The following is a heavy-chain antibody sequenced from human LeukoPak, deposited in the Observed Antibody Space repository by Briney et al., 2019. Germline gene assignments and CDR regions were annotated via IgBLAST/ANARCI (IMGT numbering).Heavy chain of an antibody. CDR3: AGYCSSTSCYAVDY. Sequence: SSVKVSCKPSGGTFSSYAISWVRQAPGQGRKWMGRIIPILGIANYAQKFQGRVTITADKSTSTAYMELSSLRSEDTAVYYCAGYCSSTSCYAVDYWGEGTLVTVSS. D-gene: IGHD2-2*01. CDR1: GGTFSSYA. CDR2: IIPILGIA. V-gene: IGHV1-69*04. J-gene: IGHJ4*02.